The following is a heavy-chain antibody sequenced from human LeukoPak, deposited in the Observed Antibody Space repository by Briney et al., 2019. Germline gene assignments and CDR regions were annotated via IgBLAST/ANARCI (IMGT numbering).Heavy chain of an antibody. J-gene: IGHJ4*02. CDR3: ARDAYPYSAYDY. CDR2: ISSSGSTI. Sequence: GALRLSCAASGFTFSSYEMNWVRQAPGKGLEWVSYISSSGSTIYYADSVKGRFTISRDNAKNSLYLQMNSPRAEDTAVYYCARDAYPYSAYDYWGQGTLVTVSS. CDR1: GFTFSSYE. D-gene: IGHD2-21*01. V-gene: IGHV3-48*03.